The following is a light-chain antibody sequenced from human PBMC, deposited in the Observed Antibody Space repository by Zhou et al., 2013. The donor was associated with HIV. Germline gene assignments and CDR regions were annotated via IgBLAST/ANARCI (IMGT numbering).Light chain of an antibody. CDR2: DAS. V-gene: IGKV3-11*01. CDR1: QSVSRY. Sequence: EIVLTQSPATLSLSPGERATLSCRASQSVSRYLAWYQQKPGQAPRLLIYDASNRATGIPGRFSGSGSGTGFTLTISSLEPEDFAVYYCQQYGTATFYFGPGTKVDIK. J-gene: IGKJ3*01. CDR3: QQYGTATFY.